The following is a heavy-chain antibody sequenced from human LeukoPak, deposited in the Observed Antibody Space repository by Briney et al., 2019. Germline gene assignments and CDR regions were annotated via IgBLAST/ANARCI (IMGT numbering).Heavy chain of an antibody. CDR3: ARDSKGVAGKNWFDP. CDR2: INPKSGGT. CDR1: GYSFTDYY. D-gene: IGHD2-15*01. V-gene: IGHV1-2*02. Sequence: ASVKVSCKTSGYSFTDYYMHWVRQAPGQGLEWMGWINPKSGGTSSAQKFQGRVTMTRDTSISTAYMELSRLRSDDTAVYYCARDSKGVAGKNWFDPWGQGTLVTVSS. J-gene: IGHJ5*02.